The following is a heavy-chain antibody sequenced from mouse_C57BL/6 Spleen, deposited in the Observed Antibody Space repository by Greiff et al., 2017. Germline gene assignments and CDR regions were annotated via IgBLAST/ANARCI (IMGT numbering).Heavy chain of an antibody. Sequence: QVQLQQSGAELVMPGASVKLSCKASGYTFTSYWMHWVKQRPGQGLEWIGEIDPSDSYTNYNQKFKGKSTLTVDKSSSTAYMQLSSLTSEDSAVYYCARKFYYGSSYYAMDYWGQGTSVTVSS. CDR2: IDPSDSYT. J-gene: IGHJ4*01. CDR1: GYTFTSYW. CDR3: ARKFYYGSSYYAMDY. D-gene: IGHD1-1*01. V-gene: IGHV1-69*01.